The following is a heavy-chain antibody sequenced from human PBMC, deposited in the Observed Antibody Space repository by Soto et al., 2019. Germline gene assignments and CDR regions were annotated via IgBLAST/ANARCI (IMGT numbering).Heavy chain of an antibody. CDR1: GYTYTGYY. J-gene: IGHJ4*02. Sequence: SVKVSCKASGYTYTGYYMHWVRQAPGQGLEWMGWINPNSGGTNYAQKFQGWVTMTRDTSISTAYMELSRLRSDDTAVYYCARAQTWIQLWLLDYWGQGTLVTVSS. CDR3: ARAQTWIQLWLLDY. CDR2: INPNSGGT. D-gene: IGHD5-18*01. V-gene: IGHV1-2*04.